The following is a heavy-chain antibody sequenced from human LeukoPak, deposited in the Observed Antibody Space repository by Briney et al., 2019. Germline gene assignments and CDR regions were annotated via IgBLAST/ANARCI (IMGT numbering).Heavy chain of an antibody. CDR3: ATCPTDKYDDDHADY. Sequence: GGSLRLSCAASGFMFNNYWMSWVRQDPGEGLEWVANIKEDGSEKYYVDSVKGRFTISRDNAKNLLYLQMNSLRAEDTAVYYCATCPTDKYDDDHADYWGQGSLVTVSS. J-gene: IGHJ4*02. V-gene: IGHV3-7*01. CDR2: IKEDGSEK. D-gene: IGHD3-3*01. CDR1: GFMFNNYW.